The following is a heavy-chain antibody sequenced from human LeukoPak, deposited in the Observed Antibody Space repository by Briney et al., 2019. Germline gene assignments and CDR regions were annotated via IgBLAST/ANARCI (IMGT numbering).Heavy chain of an antibody. CDR2: ISSSGSTI. D-gene: IGHD3-10*01. CDR3: ARDWGITMVRGVIRRLHAFDI. J-gene: IGHJ3*02. V-gene: IGHV3-11*01. CDR1: GFTFSDYY. Sequence: PGGSLRLSCAASGFTFSDYYMSWIRQAPGKGLEWVSYISSSGSTIYYADSVKGRFTISRDNAKNSLYLQMDSLRAEDTAVYYCARDWGITMVRGVIRRLHAFDIWGQGTMVTVSS.